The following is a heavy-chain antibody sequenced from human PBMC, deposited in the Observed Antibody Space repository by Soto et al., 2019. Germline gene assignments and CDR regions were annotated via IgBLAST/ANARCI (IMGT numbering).Heavy chain of an antibody. J-gene: IGHJ4*02. D-gene: IGHD1-26*01. CDR1: GFTFSGSA. CDR3: SRLVGATYSFDY. V-gene: IGHV3-73*02. Sequence: EVQLVESGGGLVQPGGSLKLSCAASGFTFSGSAMHWVRQASGKGLEWVGRIRSKTNNYATAYAASVKGGFTISRDDAKNNVYLQINSLKTEDTAVYYRSRLVGATYSFDYSGQGTMVTVSS. CDR2: IRSKTNNYAT.